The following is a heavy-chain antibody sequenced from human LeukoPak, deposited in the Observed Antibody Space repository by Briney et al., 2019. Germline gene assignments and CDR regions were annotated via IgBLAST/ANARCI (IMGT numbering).Heavy chain of an antibody. CDR1: GYTFTSYY. J-gene: IGHJ4*02. V-gene: IGHV1-46*01. Sequence: ASVKVSYKASGYTFTSYYIYWVRQAPGQGLEWMGLINPSSGGTSYTQKFQGGVTMTRDTSTSTVYMELSSLRSEDTAVYYCARGSKYQPFDYWGQGTLVTVSS. D-gene: IGHD2-2*01. CDR3: ARGSKYQPFDY. CDR2: INPSSGGT.